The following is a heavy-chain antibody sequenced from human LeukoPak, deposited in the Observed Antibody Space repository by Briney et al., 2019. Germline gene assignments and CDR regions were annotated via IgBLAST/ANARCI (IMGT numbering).Heavy chain of an antibody. CDR1: GFTFSDYY. CDR2: ISSSSSYI. D-gene: IGHD3-22*01. Sequence: GGSLRLSCAASGFTFSDYYMNWVRQAPGKGLEWVSSISSSSSYIYYADSVKGRFTISRDNAKNSLYLQMNSLRAEDTAVYYCARDLRYDSSGYYYVYYYMDVWGKGTAVTVSS. CDR3: ARDLRYDSSGYYYVYYYMDV. J-gene: IGHJ6*03. V-gene: IGHV3-21*01.